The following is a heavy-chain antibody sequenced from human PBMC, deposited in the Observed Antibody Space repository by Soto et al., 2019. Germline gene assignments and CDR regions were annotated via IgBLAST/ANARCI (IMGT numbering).Heavy chain of an antibody. V-gene: IGHV2-5*02. Sequence: QITLKESGPTLVKPTQTLTLTCTFSGFSLSTTGVGVGWIRQPPGKALEWLALIYWDDDKRYNPSLNSRLTITNDNSKNQVVLAMTNMDPVDTATYYCVQSRCGGDCLQSYSSHSYYGLDVWGQGTTVTVSS. CDR3: VQSRCGGDCLQSYSSHSYYGLDV. D-gene: IGHD2-21*02. J-gene: IGHJ6*02. CDR1: GFSLSTTGVG. CDR2: IYWDDDK.